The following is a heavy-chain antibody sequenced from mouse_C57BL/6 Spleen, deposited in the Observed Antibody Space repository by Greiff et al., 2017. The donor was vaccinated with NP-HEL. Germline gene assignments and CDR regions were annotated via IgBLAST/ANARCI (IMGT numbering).Heavy chain of an antibody. CDR1: GYTFTSYW. D-gene: IGHD1-1*01. CDR3: ARDAGSSHDLPLDY. V-gene: IGHV1-7*01. CDR2: INPSSVYT. J-gene: IGHJ2*01. Sequence: VQLQQSGAELAKPGASVKLSCKASGYTFTSYWMHWVKQRPGQGLEWIGYINPSSVYTKYNQKFKDKSTLNADKSSSTAYMQLTSLTYEDSAVYSCARDAGSSHDLPLDYWGQGTTLTVSS.